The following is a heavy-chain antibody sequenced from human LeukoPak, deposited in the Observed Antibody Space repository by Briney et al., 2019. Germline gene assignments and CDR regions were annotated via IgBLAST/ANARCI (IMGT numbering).Heavy chain of an antibody. CDR1: GFTFSSYA. Sequence: PGGSLRLSCAASGFTFSSYAMSWVRQAPGKGLEWVSTISGSGGGTTYYADSVKGRFTISRDNSKNKLYLQMNSLRAEDTAVYSCAKDLYTTGWWGYFDYWGQGTLVTVSS. D-gene: IGHD6-19*01. J-gene: IGHJ4*02. CDR2: ISGSGGGTT. CDR3: AKDLYTTGWWGYFDY. V-gene: IGHV3-23*01.